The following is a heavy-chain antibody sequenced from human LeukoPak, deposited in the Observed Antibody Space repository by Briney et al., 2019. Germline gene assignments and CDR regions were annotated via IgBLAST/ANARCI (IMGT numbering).Heavy chain of an antibody. Sequence: PGGSLRLSCAASGCTFSSYAMSWVRQAPGKGLEWVSAISGSSGSTYYADSVKGRFTISRDNSKNTLYLQMNSLRAEDTAVYYCAKALREGYDSSGYYYFAPFDYWGQGTLVTVSS. CDR1: GCTFSSYA. D-gene: IGHD3-22*01. CDR3: AKALREGYDSSGYYYFAPFDY. CDR2: ISGSSGST. J-gene: IGHJ4*02. V-gene: IGHV3-23*01.